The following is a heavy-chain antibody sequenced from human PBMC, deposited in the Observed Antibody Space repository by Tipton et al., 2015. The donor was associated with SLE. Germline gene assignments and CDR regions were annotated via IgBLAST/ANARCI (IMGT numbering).Heavy chain of an antibody. CDR3: AREWGDAFDI. CDR2: MYYSGST. D-gene: IGHD3-16*01. Sequence: TLSLTCTVSGGSISSSTYYWGWIRQPPGKGLEWIGNMYYSGSTNYNPSLKSRVTISVDTSKNQFSLKLSSVTAADTAVYYCAREWGDAFDIWGQGTMVTVSS. V-gene: IGHV4-39*07. J-gene: IGHJ3*02. CDR1: GGSISSSTYY.